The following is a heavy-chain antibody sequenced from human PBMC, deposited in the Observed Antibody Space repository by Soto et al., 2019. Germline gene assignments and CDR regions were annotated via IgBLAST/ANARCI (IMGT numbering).Heavy chain of an antibody. D-gene: IGHD2-8*02. CDR1: GYTFTSYA. CDR2: INAGNGNT. Sequence: QVQLVQSGAEVKKPGASVKVSCMASGYTFTSYAMHWVRQAPGQRLEWMGWINAGNGNTKYSREFQGRVTITRDTSASTAYIEPSSLRSEDKAVYYCAGGPGGHYGPGDYWGQGSLDTVSS. J-gene: IGHJ4*02. V-gene: IGHV1-3*01. CDR3: AGGPGGHYGPGDY.